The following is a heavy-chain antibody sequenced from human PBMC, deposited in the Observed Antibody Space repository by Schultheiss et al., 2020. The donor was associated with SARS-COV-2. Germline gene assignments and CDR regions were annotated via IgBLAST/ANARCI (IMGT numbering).Heavy chain of an antibody. Sequence: SETLSLTCTVSGGSISSYYWSWIRQPPGKGLEWIGYIYYSGSTNYNPSLKSRVTISVDTSKNQFSLKLSSVTAADTAVYYCARDGRGQQLVTYYYYYGMDVWGQGTTVTVSS. CDR1: GGSISSYY. CDR2: IYYSGST. J-gene: IGHJ6*02. CDR3: ARDGRGQQLVTYYYYYGMDV. D-gene: IGHD6-13*01. V-gene: IGHV4-59*01.